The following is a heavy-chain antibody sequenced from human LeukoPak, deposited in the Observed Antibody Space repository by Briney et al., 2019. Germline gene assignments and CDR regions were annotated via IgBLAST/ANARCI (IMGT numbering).Heavy chain of an antibody. CDR1: RGSVTSYY. V-gene: IGHV4-39*01. D-gene: IGHD3-22*01. J-gene: IGHJ4*02. CDR3: ARRDSSGYYYFDY. Sequence: SETLSLTCTVSRGSVTSYYWGWIRQPPGKGLEWIGSIYYSGSTYYNPSLKSRVTISVDTSKNQFSLKLSSVTAADTAVYYCARRDSSGYYYFDYWGQGTLVTVSS. CDR2: IYYSGST.